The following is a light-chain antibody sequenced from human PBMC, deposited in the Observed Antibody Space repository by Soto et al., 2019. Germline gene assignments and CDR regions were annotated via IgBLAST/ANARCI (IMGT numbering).Light chain of an antibody. CDR3: QPRRSWPRP. J-gene: IGKJ1*01. Sequence: EIVLTHSPATLPLSPGERATLSCRASQSVSSYLAWYQQKPGQAPRLLIYDASNRATGIPARFSGSGSGTDLTLPISTLEPEDFAVYYCQPRRSWPRPLGHGTKG. V-gene: IGKV3-11*01. CDR1: QSVSSY. CDR2: DAS.